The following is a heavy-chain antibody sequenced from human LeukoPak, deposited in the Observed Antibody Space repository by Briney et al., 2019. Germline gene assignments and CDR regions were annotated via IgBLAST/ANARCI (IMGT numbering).Heavy chain of an antibody. Sequence: PSETLSLTCTVSGGSISSYYWSWIRQPPGKGLEWIGYIYYSGSTNYNPSLKSRVTISVDTSKNQFSLKLSSVTAADTTVYYCAREFSGVFDYWGQGTLVTVSS. CDR1: GGSISSYY. CDR2: IYYSGST. D-gene: IGHD3-10*01. CDR3: AREFSGVFDY. V-gene: IGHV4-59*12. J-gene: IGHJ4*02.